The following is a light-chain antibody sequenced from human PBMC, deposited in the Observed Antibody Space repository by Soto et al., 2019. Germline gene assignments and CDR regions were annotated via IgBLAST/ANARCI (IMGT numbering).Light chain of an antibody. Sequence: EVVLTQSPGTLSLSPGERATLSCGGSQSVSSNLAWYQQKPGQAPRLLIYGASTRATGIPARFSGSGSGTEFTLTISSLQSEDYAVYYCHQYNNWPPWTFGQGTKVDIK. V-gene: IGKV3-15*01. CDR3: HQYNNWPPWT. CDR2: GAS. CDR1: QSVSSN. J-gene: IGKJ1*01.